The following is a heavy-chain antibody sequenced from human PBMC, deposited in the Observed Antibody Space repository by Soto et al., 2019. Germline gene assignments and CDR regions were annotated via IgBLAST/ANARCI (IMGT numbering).Heavy chain of an antibody. V-gene: IGHV3-21*01. CDR2: ISTSGSYV. J-gene: IGHJ2*01. D-gene: IGHD3-10*01. CDR1: GFTFSSYS. Sequence: EVQLVESGGGLVKPGGSLRLSCAASGFTFSSYSMNWVRQAPGKGLEWVSSISTSGSYVHYGDSVKGRFTISRDNAKNSLYLQMNSLRAEDTAVYYCARGNYGSGSNQYWYFDLWGRGTLVTVSS. CDR3: ARGNYGSGSNQYWYFDL.